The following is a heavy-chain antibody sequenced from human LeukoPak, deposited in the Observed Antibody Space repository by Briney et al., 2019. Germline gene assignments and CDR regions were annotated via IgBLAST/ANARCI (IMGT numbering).Heavy chain of an antibody. V-gene: IGHV3-48*03. CDR2: ISSSGSTI. D-gene: IGHD2-21*02. J-gene: IGHJ2*01. Sequence: GGSLRLSCAASGFTFSSYEMNWVRQAPGKGLEWVSYISSSGSTIYYADSVKGRFTISRDNAKNSLYLQMNSLRAEDTAVYYCARDQSPFYCGGDCYNTVSGYFDLWGRGTLVTVSS. CDR3: ARDQSPFYCGGDCYNTVSGYFDL. CDR1: GFTFSSYE.